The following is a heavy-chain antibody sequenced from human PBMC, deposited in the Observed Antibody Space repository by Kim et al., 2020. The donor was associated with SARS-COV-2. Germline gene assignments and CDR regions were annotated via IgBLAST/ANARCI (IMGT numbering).Heavy chain of an antibody. CDR3: AKEFGVAEC. D-gene: IGHD2-8*01. V-gene: IGHV3-9*01. J-gene: IGHJ4*02. CDR2: SGSI. Sequence: SGSIGYADSVKGRFTISRDNVKNSLYLQMNSLRVEDTALYYCAKEFGVAECWGQGTLVTVSS.